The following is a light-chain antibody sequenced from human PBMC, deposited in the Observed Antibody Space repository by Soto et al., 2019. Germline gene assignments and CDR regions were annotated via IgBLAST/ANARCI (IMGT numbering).Light chain of an antibody. CDR2: TAS. Sequence: EIVLTQSPATLSSFPGDRVTLSCRAIKSVSSSYLAWYQQRPGQAPRLLIYTASSRATAIPDRFSGSGSGTEFTLTISSLQSEDFGVYYCQQYNDWFSITFGQGTRLEIK. CDR3: QQYNDWFSIT. V-gene: IGKV3D-20*02. CDR1: KSVSSSY. J-gene: IGKJ5*01.